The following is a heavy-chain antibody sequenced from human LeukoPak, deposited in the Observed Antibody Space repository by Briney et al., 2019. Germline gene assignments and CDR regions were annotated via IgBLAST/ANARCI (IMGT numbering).Heavy chain of an antibody. D-gene: IGHD4-17*01. Sequence: GESLKISCKGSGYSFTTSWIGWVRQMPGKGLEWMGVIYPGDSDTRYSPSFQGQVTISADKYISTAYLQWSSLKASDTAIYYCARRLGLDGAFDYWGQGTLVTVSS. CDR1: GYSFTTSW. CDR2: IYPGDSDT. J-gene: IGHJ4*02. CDR3: ARRLGLDGAFDY. V-gene: IGHV5-51*01.